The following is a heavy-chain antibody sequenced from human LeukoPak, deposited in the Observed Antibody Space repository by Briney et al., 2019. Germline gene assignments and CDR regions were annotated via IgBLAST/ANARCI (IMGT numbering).Heavy chain of an antibody. Sequence: SETLSLTCDVSGGSCDDYYCSWIRQPPGKGLEWIGEIHPHGIFYYNSSLMSRVTISIDTSKSQFSLRLTSVTAADTAFYYCARGRDRSKAGDHWCQGSLVTVSS. V-gene: IGHV4-34*01. CDR3: ARGRDRSKAGDH. D-gene: IGHD5-24*01. CDR2: IHPHGIF. CDR1: GGSCDDYY. J-gene: IGHJ4*02.